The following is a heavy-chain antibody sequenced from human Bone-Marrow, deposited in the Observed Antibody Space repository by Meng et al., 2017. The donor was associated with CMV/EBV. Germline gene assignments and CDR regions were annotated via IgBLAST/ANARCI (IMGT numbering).Heavy chain of an antibody. D-gene: IGHD3-3*01. V-gene: IGHV3-33*06. Sequence: GGSLRLSCAASGVTFSSYGMHWVRQAPGKGLEWVAVIWYDGSNKYYADSVKGRFTISRDNSKNTLYLQMNSLRAEDTAVYYCAKDIQLYYDFWSGYSVDYYYYYGMDVWGQGTTVTVSS. CDR2: IWYDGSNK. CDR3: AKDIQLYYDFWSGYSVDYYYYYGMDV. J-gene: IGHJ6*02. CDR1: GVTFSSYG.